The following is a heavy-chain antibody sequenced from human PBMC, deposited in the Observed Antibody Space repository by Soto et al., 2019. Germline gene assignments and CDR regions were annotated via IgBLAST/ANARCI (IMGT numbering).Heavy chain of an antibody. D-gene: IGHD3-3*01. J-gene: IGHJ6*02. V-gene: IGHV4-30-4*01. Sequence: SETLSLTCTVSGGSISSGDYYWSWIRQPPGKGLEWIGYIYYGGSTYYNPSLKSRVTISVDTSKNQFSLKLSSVTAADTAVYYCARDNILGILYGGMDVWGQGTTVTVS. CDR1: GGSISSGDYY. CDR2: IYYGGST. CDR3: ARDNILGILYGGMDV.